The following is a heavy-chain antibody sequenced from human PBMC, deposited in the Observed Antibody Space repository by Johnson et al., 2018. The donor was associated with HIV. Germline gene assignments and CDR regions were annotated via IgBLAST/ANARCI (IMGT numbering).Heavy chain of an antibody. CDR1: GFTFSSYG. CDR2: IRYAGSNK. Sequence: VQLVESGGGMVQPGGSLRLSCAASGFTFSSYGMHWVRQAPGKGLEWVAFIRYAGSNKYYADPVKGRLLITRENSKNTLYLQMNRLRAEDTAVYNCARDQWAQVGALLSDAFDIWGQGTMVTVSS. D-gene: IGHD1-26*01. V-gene: IGHV3-30*02. CDR3: ARDQWAQVGALLSDAFDI. J-gene: IGHJ3*02.